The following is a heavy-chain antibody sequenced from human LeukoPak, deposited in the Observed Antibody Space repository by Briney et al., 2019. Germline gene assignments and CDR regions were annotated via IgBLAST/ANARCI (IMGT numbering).Heavy chain of an antibody. Sequence: SETLSLTCAVYGGSFSGYYWSWIRQPPGKGLEWIGEINHSGSTNYNPSLKSRVTISVDTSKNQFSLKLSSVTAADTAVYYCARQYSGYDSAWFDPWGQGTLVTVSS. V-gene: IGHV4-34*01. CDR2: INHSGST. D-gene: IGHD5-12*01. CDR3: ARQYSGYDSAWFDP. J-gene: IGHJ5*02. CDR1: GGSFSGYY.